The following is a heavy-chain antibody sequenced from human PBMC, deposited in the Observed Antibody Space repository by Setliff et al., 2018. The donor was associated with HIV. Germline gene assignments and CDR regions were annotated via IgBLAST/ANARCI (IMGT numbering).Heavy chain of an antibody. V-gene: IGHV1-24*01. CDR2: FDPEEIET. Sequence: GASVKVSCKVSGYTLTELSMHWVRQAPGKGLEWMGGFDPEEIETVYAQKFQGRVTMTQDMSIDTASMELRSLRSEDTAVYYCATDGAPGLSELAATGYFDLWGRGTLVTVSS. D-gene: IGHD6-19*01. CDR3: ATDGAPGLSELAATGYFDL. J-gene: IGHJ2*01. CDR1: GYTLTELS.